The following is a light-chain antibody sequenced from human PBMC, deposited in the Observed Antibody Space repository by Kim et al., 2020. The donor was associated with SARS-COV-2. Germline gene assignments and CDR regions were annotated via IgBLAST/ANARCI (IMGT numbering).Light chain of an antibody. Sequence: GQRVTISCTGSSSNIGAGYDVHWYQQLPGTAPKLLIYGNSNRPSGVPDRFSGSKSGTSASLAITGLQAEDEADYYCQSYDSSLSVVFGGGTQLTV. CDR3: QSYDSSLSVV. V-gene: IGLV1-40*01. CDR1: SSNIGAGYD. CDR2: GNS. J-gene: IGLJ2*01.